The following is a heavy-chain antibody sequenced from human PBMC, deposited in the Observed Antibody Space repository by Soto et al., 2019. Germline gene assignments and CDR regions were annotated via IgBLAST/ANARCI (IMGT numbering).Heavy chain of an antibody. CDR2: INAGNGNT. V-gene: IGHV1-3*01. J-gene: IGHJ6*02. CDR1: GYTFTSYA. Sequence: ASVKVSCKASGYTFTSYAMHCVRQAPGQRLEWMGWINAGNGNTKYSQKFQGRVTITRDTSASTAYMELSSLRSEDTAVYYCARDGSRIYGMDVWGQGTTVTVSS. CDR3: ARDGSRIYGMDV.